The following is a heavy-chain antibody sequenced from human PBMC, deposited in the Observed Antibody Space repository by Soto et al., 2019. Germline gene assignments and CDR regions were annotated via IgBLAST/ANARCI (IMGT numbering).Heavy chain of an antibody. CDR1: GFTFDDYA. Sequence: EVQLVESGGGLVQPGRSLRLSCAASGFTFDDYAMHWVRQAPGKGLEWVSGISWNSGSIGYADSVKGRFTISRDNAKNSLYLQMNSLRAEDTALYYCAKSYYYDTSGHIDYWGQGTLVTVSS. V-gene: IGHV3-9*01. J-gene: IGHJ4*02. CDR3: AKSYYYDTSGHIDY. D-gene: IGHD3-22*01. CDR2: ISWNSGSI.